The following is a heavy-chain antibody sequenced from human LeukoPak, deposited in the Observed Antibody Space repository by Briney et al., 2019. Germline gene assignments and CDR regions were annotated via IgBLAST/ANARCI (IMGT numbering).Heavy chain of an antibody. D-gene: IGHD4-17*01. J-gene: IGHJ5*02. V-gene: IGHV4-61*02. CDR1: AGSINSGDYY. Sequence: SQTLSLTCTVSAGSINSGDYYWSWIRQPAGKGLEWIGRIYTPGTNYNYNPSLKSRVTVSVDTSKNQFSLKLSSVTAADTAVYYCARHLYGSGFDPWGQGTLVTVSS. CDR2: IYTPGT. CDR3: ARHLYGSGFDP.